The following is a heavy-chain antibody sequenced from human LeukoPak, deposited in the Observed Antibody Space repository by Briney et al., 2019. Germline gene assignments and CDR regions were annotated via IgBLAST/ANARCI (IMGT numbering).Heavy chain of an antibody. D-gene: IGHD5-18*01. J-gene: IGHJ3*02. CDR1: GLIFTSYT. CDR2: ISGNGFDT. CDR3: AREKHNYAYGALDI. Sequence: GGSLRLSCAASGLIFTSYTIHWVRQAPGKGLEYVSAISGNGFDTYYANSVRGRFAISRDNSKNTIYLQMGTLRAEDMAVYYCAREKHNYAYGALDIWGQGALVTVSS. V-gene: IGHV3-64*01.